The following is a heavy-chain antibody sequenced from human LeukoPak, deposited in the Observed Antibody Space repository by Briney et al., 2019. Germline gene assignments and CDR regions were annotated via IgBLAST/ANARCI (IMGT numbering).Heavy chain of an antibody. CDR3: ARIYCSSTSCYKEGGDNWFVP. V-gene: IGHV4-59*11. D-gene: IGHD2-2*02. CDR2: IYYSGST. Sequence: RPSETLSLTCTVSGGSISSHYWSWIRQPPGKGLEWIGYIYYSGSTNYNPSLKSRVTISVDTSKNQFSLKLSSVTAADTAVYYCARIYCSSTSCYKEGGDNWFVPWGQGTLVTVSS. J-gene: IGHJ5*02. CDR1: GGSISSHY.